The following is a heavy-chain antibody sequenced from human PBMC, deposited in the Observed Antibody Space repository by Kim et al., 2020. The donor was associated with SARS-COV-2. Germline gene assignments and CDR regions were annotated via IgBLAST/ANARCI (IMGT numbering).Heavy chain of an antibody. J-gene: IGHJ4*02. Sequence: SETLSLTCAVSGGSISSGGYSWSWIRQPPGKGLEWIGYIYYSGSTYYNPSLKSRVTISVDRSKNQFSLKLSSVTAADTAVYYCARGGSGSPFDYWGQGTLVTVSS. D-gene: IGHD3-22*01. CDR3: ARGGSGSPFDY. CDR1: GGSISSGGYS. V-gene: IGHV4-30-2*01. CDR2: IYYSGST.